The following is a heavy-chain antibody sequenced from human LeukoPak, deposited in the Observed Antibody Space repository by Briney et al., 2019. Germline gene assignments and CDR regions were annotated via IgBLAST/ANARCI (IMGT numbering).Heavy chain of an antibody. Sequence: GGSLRLSCAASGFTFSSYWMSWVRQAPGKGLEWVANIKQDGSEKYYVDSVKGRFTISRDNAKNSLYLQMNSLRAEDTAVYYCARDRPTVTTRGGMDVWGQGTTVTVSS. CDR1: GFTFSSYW. CDR2: IKQDGSEK. D-gene: IGHD4-17*01. CDR3: ARDRPTVTTRGGMDV. V-gene: IGHV3-7*01. J-gene: IGHJ6*02.